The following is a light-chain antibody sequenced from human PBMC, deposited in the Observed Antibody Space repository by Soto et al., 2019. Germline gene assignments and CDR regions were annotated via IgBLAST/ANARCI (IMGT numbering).Light chain of an antibody. V-gene: IGKV3-20*01. CDR1: QSVSSSS. CDR3: QQYGGSPRT. CDR2: DAS. J-gene: IGKJ1*01. Sequence: LTQSPSSLPASVGERATLSCRASQSVSSSSLAWYQQKRGQAPRLLIHDASSRATGIPDRFSGSGSGTDFTLTISRLEPEDFAVYYCQQYGGSPRTFGQGTKVEVK.